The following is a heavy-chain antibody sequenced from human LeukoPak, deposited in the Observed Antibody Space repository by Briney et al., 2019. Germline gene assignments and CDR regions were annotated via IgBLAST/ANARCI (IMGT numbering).Heavy chain of an antibody. CDR1: GFTFSSYS. V-gene: IGHV3-48*04. J-gene: IGHJ6*02. CDR2: ISSSSSTI. Sequence: GGSLRLSCAASGFTFSSYSMNWVRQAPGKGLEWVSYISSSSSTIYYADSVKGRFTISRDNAKNSLYLQMNSLRAEDTAVYYCARDPPKPGDVWGQGTTVTVSS. CDR3: ARDPPKPGDV.